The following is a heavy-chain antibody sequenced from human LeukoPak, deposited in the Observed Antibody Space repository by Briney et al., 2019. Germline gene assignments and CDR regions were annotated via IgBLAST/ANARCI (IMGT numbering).Heavy chain of an antibody. V-gene: IGHV3-23*01. J-gene: IGHJ4*02. CDR2: FRDSGGRT. CDR3: AKEVLGGSYSSIDC. CDR1: VFAFSIYA. Sequence: GGSLRLSCAASVFAFSIYAMSWARESPGEGLEWVSGFRDSGGRTYCAVSVRGRFPLPRDSSKRTLYLQMNSLRAEDTALYYCAKEVLGGSYSSIDCWGQGTRVTVSS. D-gene: IGHD1-26*01.